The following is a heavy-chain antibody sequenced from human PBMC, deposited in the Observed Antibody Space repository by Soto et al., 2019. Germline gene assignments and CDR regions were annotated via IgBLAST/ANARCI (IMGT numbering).Heavy chain of an antibody. CDR2: IYYSGST. CDR1: GGSISSGGYY. V-gene: IGHV4-31*03. J-gene: IGHJ4*02. Sequence: QVQLQESGPGLVKPSQTLSLTCTVSGGSISSGGYYWSWIRQHPGKGLEWIGSIYYSGSTYYTPPLNVRVTISVDTSKNQFSLKLSSVTATDTAAYYCARYPLPFNCGYDGRLAYWGQGTLDTVSS. CDR3: ARYPLPFNCGYDGRLAY. D-gene: IGHD5-12*01.